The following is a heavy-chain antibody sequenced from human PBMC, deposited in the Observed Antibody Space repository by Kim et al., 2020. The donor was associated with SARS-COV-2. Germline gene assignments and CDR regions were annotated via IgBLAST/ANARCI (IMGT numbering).Heavy chain of an antibody. D-gene: IGHD1-26*01. Sequence: SLKSRVTISVDTSKNQFSLKLSSVTAADTAVYYCARDVGLGLYYYYGMDVWGQGTTVTVSS. V-gene: IGHV4-59*01. CDR3: ARDVGLGLYYYYGMDV. J-gene: IGHJ6*02.